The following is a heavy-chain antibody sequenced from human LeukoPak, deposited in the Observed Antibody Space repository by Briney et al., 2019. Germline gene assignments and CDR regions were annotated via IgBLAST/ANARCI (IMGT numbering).Heavy chain of an antibody. D-gene: IGHD3-10*01. J-gene: IGHJ4*02. CDR2: IYYSGST. V-gene: IGHV4-59*01. Sequence: SETLSLTCAVYGGSFSGYYWSWIRQPPGKGLEWIGYIYYSGSTNYNPSLKSRVTISVDTSKNQFSLKLSSVTAADTAVYYCARSKPSITMVRGAYYFDYWGQGTLVTVSS. CDR1: GGSFSGYY. CDR3: ARSKPSITMVRGAYYFDY.